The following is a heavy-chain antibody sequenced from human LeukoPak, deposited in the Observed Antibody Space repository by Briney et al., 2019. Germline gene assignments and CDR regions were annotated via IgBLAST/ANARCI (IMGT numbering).Heavy chain of an antibody. J-gene: IGHJ5*02. CDR1: GYTFTSYG. D-gene: IGHD6-13*01. Sequence: ASVKVSCKASGYTFTSYGISWVRQAPGQGLEWMGWISAYNGNTNYAQKLQGRVTMTTDTSTSKAYMELRSLRSDDTAVYYCARSYSSSSSPYNWFDPWGQGTLVTVSS. V-gene: IGHV1-18*01. CDR3: ARSYSSSSSPYNWFDP. CDR2: ISAYNGNT.